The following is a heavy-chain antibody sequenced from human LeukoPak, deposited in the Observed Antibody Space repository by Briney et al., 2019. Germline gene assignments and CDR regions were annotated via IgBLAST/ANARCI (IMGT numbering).Heavy chain of an antibody. D-gene: IGHD3-22*01. V-gene: IGHV3-23*01. CDR1: GFTFSSYA. CDR3: AKMYYYDSSGYNMGY. J-gene: IGHJ4*02. Sequence: GGSLRLSCAASGFTFSSYAMSWVRQAPGKGLDGVSAISGSGGSTYYADSVKGRFTISRDNSKNTLYLQMNSLRAEDTAVYYCAKMYYYDSSGYNMGYWGQGTLVTVSS. CDR2: ISGSGGST.